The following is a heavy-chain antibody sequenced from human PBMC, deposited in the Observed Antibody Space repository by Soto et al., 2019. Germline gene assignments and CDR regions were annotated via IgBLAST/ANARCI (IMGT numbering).Heavy chain of an antibody. CDR1: GFTFSSYE. CDR2: ISSSGSST. CDR3: ARSLYGGWPPDY. Sequence: GGSLILSCAASGFTFSSYEMNWVREAPGKGLEWVSFISSSGSSTYYADSVKGRFTISRDNAKNSVYLQMNSLRAEDTAVYYCARSLYGGWPPDYWGQGSLVTVSS. D-gene: IGHD4-17*01. J-gene: IGHJ4*02. V-gene: IGHV3-48*03.